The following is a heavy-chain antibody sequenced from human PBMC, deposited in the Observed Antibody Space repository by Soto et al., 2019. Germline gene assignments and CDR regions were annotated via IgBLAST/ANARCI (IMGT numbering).Heavy chain of an antibody. J-gene: IGHJ6*02. Sequence: SETLSLTCTVSGGSISSSGYYWGWIRQAPGKGLEWIGNIYSDGRTYYNPSLRSRVALAIGTSQHQFSLKLTSVDASDTAIYYWSTQKYSSAAHSYGMDVWGVGTTVTV. D-gene: IGHD6-25*01. V-gene: IGHV4-39*03. CDR1: GGSISSSGYY. CDR3: STQKYSSAAHSYGMDV. CDR2: IYSDGRT.